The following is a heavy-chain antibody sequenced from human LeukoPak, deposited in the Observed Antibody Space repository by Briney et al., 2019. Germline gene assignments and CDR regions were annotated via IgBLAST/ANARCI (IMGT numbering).Heavy chain of an antibody. CDR3: ARDSPYSGNYSPIDY. J-gene: IGHJ4*02. CDR2: ISWNSGSI. CDR1: GFTFDDYA. V-gene: IGHV3-9*01. Sequence: GRSLRLSCAASGFTFDDYAMHWVRQAPGKGLEWVSGISWNSGSIGYADSVKGRFTISRDNSKNTFYLHMNSLRAEDTAVYYCARDSPYSGNYSPIDYWGQGTLVTVSS. D-gene: IGHD1-26*01.